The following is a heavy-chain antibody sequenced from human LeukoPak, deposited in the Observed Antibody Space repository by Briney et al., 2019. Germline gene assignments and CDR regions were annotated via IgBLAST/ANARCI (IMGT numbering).Heavy chain of an antibody. CDR3: ARDPYHYDSSGYDRSWFDP. CDR1: GGTFSSYA. J-gene: IGHJ5*02. Sequence: ASVKVSCKASGGTFSSYAISWVRQAPGQGLEWMGGIIPIFGTANYAQKFQGRVTITADESTSTAYMELSSLRSEDTAVYYCARDPYHYDSSGYDRSWFDPWGQGTLVTVSS. D-gene: IGHD3-22*01. CDR2: IIPIFGTA. V-gene: IGHV1-69*13.